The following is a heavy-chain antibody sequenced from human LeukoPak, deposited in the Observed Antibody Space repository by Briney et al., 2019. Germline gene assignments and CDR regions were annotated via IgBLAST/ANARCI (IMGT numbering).Heavy chain of an antibody. CDR1: GYTFSAYY. J-gene: IGHJ4*02. V-gene: IGHV1-2*02. CDR3: ARAAPRFGATSQY. Sequence: ASVKVSCKASGYTFSAYYIHWVRQAPGQGLEWMGWINPNSGDTNYAQKFQGRVTMTRDTSISTVYMELSSLRPDDTAVFYCARAAPRFGATSQYWGQGPLVTISS. CDR2: INPNSGDT. D-gene: IGHD1-26*01.